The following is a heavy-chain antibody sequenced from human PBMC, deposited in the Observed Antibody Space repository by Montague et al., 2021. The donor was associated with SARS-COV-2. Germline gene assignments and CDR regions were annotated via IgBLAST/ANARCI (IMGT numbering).Heavy chain of an antibody. J-gene: IGHJ4*02. Sequence: SMSISCAASGFTFSSYGMFLVRQTPGKGLEWVSAISGGGDMTYYSDSVNGRFTISRDNSKNTLYLQMNTLRAEDTAVYFCAKKTIAVPGSPHFDSWGQGTLVTVSS. D-gene: IGHD6-19*01. V-gene: IGHV3-23*01. CDR1: GFTFSSYG. CDR2: ISGGGDMT. CDR3: AKKTIAVPGSPHFDS.